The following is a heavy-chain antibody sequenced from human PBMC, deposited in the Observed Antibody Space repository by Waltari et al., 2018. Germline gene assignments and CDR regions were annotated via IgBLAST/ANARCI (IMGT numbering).Heavy chain of an antibody. CDR2: IKQDGSEK. J-gene: IGHJ4*02. CDR1: GLTLSNYW. D-gene: IGHD1-26*01. V-gene: IGHV3-7*01. Sequence: VQLVGSGGGLVQPGGSRRLSCEASGLTLSNYWMNWVCQAPWKGLEWVANIKQDGSEKYYVDSVEGRFTISRDNAKNSLYLQMNSLRAEDTAVYYCAGSVKDSGNYTPLFDYWGQGTLVTVSS. CDR3: AGSVKDSGNYTPLFDY.